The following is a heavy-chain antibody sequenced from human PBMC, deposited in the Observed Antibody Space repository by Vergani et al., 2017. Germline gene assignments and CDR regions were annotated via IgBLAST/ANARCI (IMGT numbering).Heavy chain of an antibody. CDR2: IYTSGST. V-gene: IGHV4-4*07. D-gene: IGHD3-3*01. CDR3: ARDRANYDFWSGPEYYYYGMDV. Sequence: QVQLQESGPGLVKPSETLSLTCTVSGGSISSYYWSWIRQPAGKGLEWIGRIYTSGSTNYNPSLKSRVTISVDTSKNQFSLKLSSVTAADTAVYYCARDRANYDFWSGPEYYYYGMDVWGQGTTVTVSS. CDR1: GGSISSYY. J-gene: IGHJ6*02.